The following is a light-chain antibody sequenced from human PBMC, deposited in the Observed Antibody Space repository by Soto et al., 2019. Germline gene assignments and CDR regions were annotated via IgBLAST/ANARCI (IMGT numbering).Light chain of an antibody. Sequence: QSVLTQPPSVSGAPGQRVTISCTGSSSNIGAGYDVHWYQQLPGRAPKLLIYANSNRPSGVPDRFSASKSGTSASLAITGHQAEDEADYYCQFYDSSLTLRVFGTGTKVTVL. CDR1: SSNIGAGYD. CDR2: ANS. J-gene: IGLJ1*01. CDR3: QFYDSSLTLRV. V-gene: IGLV1-40*01.